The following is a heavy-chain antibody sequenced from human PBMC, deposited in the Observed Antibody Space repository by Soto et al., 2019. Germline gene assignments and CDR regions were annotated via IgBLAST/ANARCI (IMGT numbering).Heavy chain of an antibody. CDR2: ISNSGST. D-gene: IGHD3-22*01. J-gene: IGHJ3*02. CDR1: GGSVSSGVYY. CDR3: ARDTGYSDAFDI. Sequence: SETLSLTCSVSGGSVSSGVYYWSWIRQPPGKGLELIGYISNSGSTNYNPSLTSRVAISLDRSRNQFSLKLTSVTAADTAVYYCARDTGYSDAFDIWGQATMVTVSS. V-gene: IGHV4-61*08.